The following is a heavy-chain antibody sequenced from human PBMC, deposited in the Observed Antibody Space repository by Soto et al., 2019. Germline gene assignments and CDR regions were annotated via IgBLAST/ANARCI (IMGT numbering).Heavy chain of an antibody. D-gene: IGHD1-1*01. J-gene: IGHJ2*01. V-gene: IGHV3-23*01. CDR1: GFTFSSFA. Sequence: EVQLLESGGGLVQPGGSLRLSCAASGFTFSSFAMNWVRQAPGKGLEWVSGITGGGDSTFYADSVKGRFTISRVKSKNSVYLQMNNRRAKETAVYYCVKKIAGTTTYWAYWYCDLCCRVTLFTDAS. CDR2: ITGGGDST. CDR3: VKKIAGTTTYWAYWYCDL.